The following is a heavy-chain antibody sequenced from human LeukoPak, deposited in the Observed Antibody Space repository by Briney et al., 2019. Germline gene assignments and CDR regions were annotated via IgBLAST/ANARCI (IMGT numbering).Heavy chain of an antibody. CDR1: GGSLRGYY. D-gene: IGHD1-26*01. CDR2: MNHSVST. CDR3: ARGRFAGVMGAPSRLYYYYYGMDV. J-gene: IGHJ6*02. Sequence: ASETLSHTHALYGGSLRGYYWSWIRQPPGKGLGCSGEMNHSVSTNYNPSLNSRVTISVDTSKNQFSLMLSSVTAADTAVYYCARGRFAGVMGAPSRLYYYYYGMDVWGQGTTVTVSS. V-gene: IGHV4-34*01.